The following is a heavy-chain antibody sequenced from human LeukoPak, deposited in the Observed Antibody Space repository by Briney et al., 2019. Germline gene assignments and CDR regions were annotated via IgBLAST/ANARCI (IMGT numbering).Heavy chain of an antibody. CDR3: ATEVLWFGELSVDY. CDR2: FDPEDGET. V-gene: IGHV1-24*01. Sequence: GASVKVSCKAFGYTLNGHYTHWVRQAPGKGLEWMGGFDPEDGETIYAQKFQGRVTMTEDTSTDTAYMELSSLRSEDTAVYYCATEVLWFGELSVDYWGQGTLVTVSS. J-gene: IGHJ4*02. CDR1: GYTLNGHY. D-gene: IGHD3-10*01.